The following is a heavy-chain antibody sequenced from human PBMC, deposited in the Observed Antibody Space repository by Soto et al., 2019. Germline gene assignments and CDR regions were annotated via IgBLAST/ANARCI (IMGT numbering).Heavy chain of an antibody. V-gene: IGHV1-3*01. Sequence: WASVKVSCKASGYTFTSYAMHWVRQAPGQRLEWMGWINAGNGNTKYSQKFQGRVTITRDTFASTAYMELSSLRSEDTAVYYCARVWGPDGWYFDLWGRGTLVTVSS. CDR2: INAGNGNT. CDR1: GYTFTSYA. CDR3: ARVWGPDGWYFDL. J-gene: IGHJ2*01. D-gene: IGHD7-27*01.